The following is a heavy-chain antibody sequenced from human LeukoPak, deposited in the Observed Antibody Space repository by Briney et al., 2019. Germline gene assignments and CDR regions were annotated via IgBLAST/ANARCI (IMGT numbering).Heavy chain of an antibody. CDR2: IIPIFGTA. D-gene: IGHD3-16*01. V-gene: IGHV1-69*13. Sequence: SVKVSCTASGNSISNYAVSWVRRAPGQGFEWMGGIIPIFGTADYAQKFQGRVTITADQPTSTTYMALSSLKSEDTATYYCTTRACHAGGCSSSFYYYYGLHFWGQGTTVSVSS. J-gene: IGHJ6*02. CDR1: GNSISNYA. CDR3: TTRACHAGGCSSSFYYYYGLHF.